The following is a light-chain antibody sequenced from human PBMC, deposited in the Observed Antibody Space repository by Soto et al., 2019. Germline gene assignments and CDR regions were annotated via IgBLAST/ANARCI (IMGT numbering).Light chain of an antibody. CDR3: QESYSSPLT. Sequence: DIQMTQTPSSLSASVGDRVTITCRASQSISSYLNWYQQKPGKAPKLLIYAASSLQSGVPSRFSGSGSGTDFTLAISGLQPEDVATYYFQESYSSPLTLGQGTKVEIK. CDR2: AAS. V-gene: IGKV1-39*01. J-gene: IGKJ1*01. CDR1: QSISSY.